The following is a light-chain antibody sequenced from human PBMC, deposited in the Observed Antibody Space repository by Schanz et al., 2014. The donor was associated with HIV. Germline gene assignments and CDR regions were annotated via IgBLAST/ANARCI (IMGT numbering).Light chain of an antibody. CDR1: SSDVGSYNY. CDR2: DVT. V-gene: IGLV2-11*01. CDR3: SSYAGSNNHVI. J-gene: IGLJ2*01. Sequence: QSALTQPRSVSGSPGQSVTISCTGTSSDVGSYNYASWYQQPPGKAPQLMIYDVTKRPSGVPDRFSGSKSGNTASLTVSGLQAEDEADYYCSSYAGSNNHVIFGGGTKLTVL.